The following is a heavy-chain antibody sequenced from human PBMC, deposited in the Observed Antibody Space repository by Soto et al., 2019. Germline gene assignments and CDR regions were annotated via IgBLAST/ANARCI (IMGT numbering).Heavy chain of an antibody. CDR2: INPLKGDT. CDR3: ARVKVPAAILGAFDL. Sequence: QAQLVQSGGEMRKPGASVKVSCKASGYTFSTYGITWVRQAPGQGLEWMGWINPLKGDTNSAARFQDRLTMTTDTSTRTAHMELRSPTSDYTAVYYCARVKVPAAILGAFDLWGQGTVVTVSS. D-gene: IGHD2-2*02. J-gene: IGHJ3*01. V-gene: IGHV1-18*01. CDR1: GYTFSTYG.